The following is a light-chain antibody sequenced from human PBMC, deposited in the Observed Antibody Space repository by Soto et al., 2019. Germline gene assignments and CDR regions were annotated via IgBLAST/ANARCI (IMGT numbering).Light chain of an antibody. CDR2: DAF. CDR3: QQYNNWPPIT. CDR1: QSVSSY. J-gene: IGKJ5*01. Sequence: EIVLTQSPATLSLSPGERATLSCRASQSVSSYLAWYQQKPGQAPRLLIYDAFTRATGIPARFSGSGSGTEFTLTISSLQSEDFAVYYCQQYNNWPPITFGQGTRLEIK. V-gene: IGKV3-15*01.